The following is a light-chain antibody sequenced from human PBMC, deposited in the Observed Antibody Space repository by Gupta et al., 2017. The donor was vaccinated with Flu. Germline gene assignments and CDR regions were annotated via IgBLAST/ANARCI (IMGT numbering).Light chain of an antibody. CDR2: EIS. CDR1: SRDVD. Sequence: SPGQSITISCTGTSRDVDVSWYQHHPGKAPRLRSEEISNRPSGVSNRVSGSKSGKMASLNISGLQAEDEGDEDCSSFSSSSTGGFGGGTKLTVL. V-gene: IGLV2-14*01. CDR3: SSFSSSSTGG. J-gene: IGLJ2*01.